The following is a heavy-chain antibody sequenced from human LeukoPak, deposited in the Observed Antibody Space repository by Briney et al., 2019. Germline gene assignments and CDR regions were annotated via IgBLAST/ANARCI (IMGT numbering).Heavy chain of an antibody. V-gene: IGHV3-9*01. CDR3: AKVGGFCGRTSCYFVDY. Sequence: GGSLRLSCAASGFTFDDYAMHWVRHAPGKGLEWVSGISWNSGSIGYADSVKGRFTISRDNAKNSLYLQMNSLRAEDTALYYCAKVGGFCGRTSCYFVDYWGQGTLVTVSS. CDR1: GFTFDDYA. CDR2: ISWNSGSI. J-gene: IGHJ4*02. D-gene: IGHD2-2*01.